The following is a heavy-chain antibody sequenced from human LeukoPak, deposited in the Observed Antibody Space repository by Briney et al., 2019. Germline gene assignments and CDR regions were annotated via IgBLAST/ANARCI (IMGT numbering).Heavy chain of an antibody. J-gene: IGHJ4*02. CDR3: ARGGISGYVY. CDR2: INHSGST. V-gene: IGHV4-34*01. CDR1: GGSFSGYH. D-gene: IGHD5-12*01. Sequence: SETLSLTCAVYGGSFSGYHWSWIRQPPGKGLEWIGEINHSGSTNYNPSLKGRVTISVDTSKNQFSLKLSSVTAADTAVYYCARGGISGYVYWGQGTLVTVSS.